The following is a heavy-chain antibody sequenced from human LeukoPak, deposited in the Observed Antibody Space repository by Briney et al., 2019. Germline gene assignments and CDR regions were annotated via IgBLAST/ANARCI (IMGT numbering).Heavy chain of an antibody. Sequence: GGSLRLSCAASGFTFSSYAMSWVRQAPGKGLEWVSTISDRGGSTYYADSVKGRFTISRDNSRNTLHLQMNSLRAEDTAVYYCAKRSPYELRHFEYWGQGTLATVSS. CDR1: GFTFSSYA. CDR2: ISDRGGST. CDR3: AKRSPYELRHFEY. V-gene: IGHV3-23*01. D-gene: IGHD6-6*01. J-gene: IGHJ4*02.